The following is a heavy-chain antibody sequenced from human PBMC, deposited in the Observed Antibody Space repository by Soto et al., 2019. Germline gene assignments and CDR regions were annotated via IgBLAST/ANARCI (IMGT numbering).Heavy chain of an antibody. CDR3: ARADSGSYYDAIDI. D-gene: IGHD1-26*01. J-gene: IGHJ3*02. CDR2: IYSGGST. V-gene: IGHV3-53*01. CDR1: GFTVSSNY. Sequence: GGSLRLSCAASGFTVSSNYMSWVRQAPGKGLEWVSVIYSGGSTYYADSVKGRFTISRDNSKNTLYLQMNSLRAEDTAVYYCARADSGSYYDAIDIWGQGTTVTVSS.